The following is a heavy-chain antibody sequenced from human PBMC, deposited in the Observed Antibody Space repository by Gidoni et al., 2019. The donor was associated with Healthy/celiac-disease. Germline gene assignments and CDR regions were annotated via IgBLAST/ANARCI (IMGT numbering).Heavy chain of an antibody. CDR2: IYYSGGT. J-gene: IGHJ6*02. CDR3: ARHDLPPYYYDSSGYYYGEGTYYYYGMDV. Sequence: QLQLQESGPGLVKPSETLSLTCTVSGGSISSSSYYRGCIRPPPETGLEWIGSIYYSGGTYYNPSLKSRVTISVDTSKNQFSLKLSSVTAADTAVYYCARHDLPPYYYDSSGYYYGEGTYYYYGMDVWGQGTTVTVSS. V-gene: IGHV4-39*01. CDR1: GGSISSSSYY. D-gene: IGHD3-22*01.